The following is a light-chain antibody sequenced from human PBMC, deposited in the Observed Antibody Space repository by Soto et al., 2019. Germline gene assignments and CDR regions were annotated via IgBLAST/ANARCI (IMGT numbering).Light chain of an antibody. V-gene: IGLV2-14*01. CDR3: LSHTGSRTL. CDR1: SSDVGDYNY. CDR2: EVT. J-gene: IGLJ3*02. Sequence: QSVLTQPASVSGSPGQSITISCTGASSDVGDYNYVSWYQEHPCQVPKLIIFEVTTRPSGVSDRFSGSRSGNTASLTISGLQAEDEADYYCLSHTGSRTLFGGGTKLTVL.